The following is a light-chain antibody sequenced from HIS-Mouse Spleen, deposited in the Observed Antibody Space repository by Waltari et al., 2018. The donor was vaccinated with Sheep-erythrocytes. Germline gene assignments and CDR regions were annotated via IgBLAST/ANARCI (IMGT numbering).Light chain of an antibody. CDR1: SSDVGSYNL. V-gene: IGLV2-23*01. Sequence: QSALTQPAPVSGSPGQSIPIPCTGTSSDVGSYNLVPWYQQHPGKAPKLMIYEGSKRPSGVSNRFSGSKSGNTASLTISGLQAEDEADYYCCSYAGSSTPWVFGGGTKLTVL. CDR3: CSYAGSSTPWV. J-gene: IGLJ3*02. CDR2: EGS.